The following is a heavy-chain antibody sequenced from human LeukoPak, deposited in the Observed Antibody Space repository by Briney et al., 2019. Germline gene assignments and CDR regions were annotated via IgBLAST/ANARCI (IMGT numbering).Heavy chain of an antibody. V-gene: IGHV3-7*01. CDR1: RFTFSNYW. D-gene: IGHD6-13*01. CDR3: ATDRGYSTFDY. J-gene: IGHJ4*02. CDR2: INQDGRTI. Sequence: GGSLRLSCAASRFTFSNYWMSWVRQAPGKGLEWVANINQDGRTINYGDPVKGRFTISRDNARNSLYLQMTSLRAEDTALYYCATDRGYSTFDYWGQGTLVTVSS.